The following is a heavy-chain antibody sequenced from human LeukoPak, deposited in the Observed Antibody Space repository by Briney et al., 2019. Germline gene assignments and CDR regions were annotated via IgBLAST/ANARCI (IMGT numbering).Heavy chain of an antibody. CDR2: IIPIFDTA. D-gene: IGHD1-26*01. CDR3: ARISLGAIWGYYYGMDV. CDR1: GGTFSSYS. V-gene: IGHV1-69*01. J-gene: IGHJ6*02. Sequence: SVKVSCKASGGTFSSYSISWVRQAPGQGLEWMGGIIPIFDTADYVQKFQGRVTTTADESSSTAYMELSSLRSEDTAVFYCARISLGAIWGYYYGMDVWGQGTTVTVSS.